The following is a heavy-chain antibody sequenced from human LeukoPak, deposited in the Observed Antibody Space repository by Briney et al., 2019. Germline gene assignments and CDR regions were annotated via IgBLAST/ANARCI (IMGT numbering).Heavy chain of an antibody. J-gene: IGHJ4*02. Sequence: PSETLSLTCAVYGGSFSGYYWSWIRQPPGKGLEWIGDIYYSGSTNYSPSLKSRVTKSVDTSKNQFSLKLSSVTAADTAVYYCARGYSSGWYYFDYWGQGTLVTVSS. D-gene: IGHD6-19*01. CDR3: ARGYSSGWYYFDY. V-gene: IGHV4-59*01. CDR2: IYYSGST. CDR1: GGSFSGYY.